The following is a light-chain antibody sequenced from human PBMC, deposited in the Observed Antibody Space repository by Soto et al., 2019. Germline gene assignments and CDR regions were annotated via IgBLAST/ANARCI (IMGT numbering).Light chain of an antibody. CDR2: DIF. Sequence: EIVMTQSPATLSVSPGXXXXXXXRASQSVGSDLAWYQQKPGQAPRLVIYDIFTRATGVPTRISGSGSGTGFTLTISSLQSEDFAVYYCQQYNSWPLTFGGGTKVDIK. CDR1: QSVGSD. J-gene: IGKJ4*01. CDR3: QQYNSWPLT. V-gene: IGKV3D-15*01.